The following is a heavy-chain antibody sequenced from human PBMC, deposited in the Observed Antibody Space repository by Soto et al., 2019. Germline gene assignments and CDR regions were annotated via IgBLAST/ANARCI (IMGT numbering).Heavy chain of an antibody. V-gene: IGHV3-23*01. CDR3: AKVKGATKGNIDY. CDR1: GFTFSSYA. J-gene: IGHJ4*02. Sequence: PGGSLRLSCAASGFTFSSYAMSLVRQAPGKGLEWVSALSGSGGSTYYADSVKGRFTISRDNSKNTLYLQMNSLRAEDTAVYYCAKVKGATKGNIDYWGQGTLVTVSS. D-gene: IGHD1-26*01. CDR2: LSGSGGST.